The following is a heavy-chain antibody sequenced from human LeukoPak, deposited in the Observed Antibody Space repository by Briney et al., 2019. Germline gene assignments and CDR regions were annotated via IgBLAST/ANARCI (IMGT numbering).Heavy chain of an antibody. CDR1: GGTLSSYA. D-gene: IGHD5-18*01. Sequence: SVKVSCKASGGTLSSYAISWVRQAPGQGLEWMGRIIPILGIANYAQKFQGRVTITADTSTSTAYMELSSLRSEDTAVYYCARDLLDTDNYWGQGTLVTVSS. CDR3: ARDLLDTDNY. CDR2: IIPILGIA. V-gene: IGHV1-69*04. J-gene: IGHJ4*02.